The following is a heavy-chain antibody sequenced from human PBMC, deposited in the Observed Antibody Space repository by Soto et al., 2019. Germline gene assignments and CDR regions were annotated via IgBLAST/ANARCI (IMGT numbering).Heavy chain of an antibody. J-gene: IGHJ3*02. CDR3: ARDPSCHCSGGSCYPDDAFDI. D-gene: IGHD2-15*01. Sequence: QVQLVQSGAEVKKPGASVKVSCKASGYTFTSYYMHWVRQAPGQGLEWMGIINPSGGSTSYAQKFQGRVTMTRDTSTSTVYMELSSLRSEDTAVYYCARDPSCHCSGGSCYPDDAFDIWGHGTMVTVSS. CDR2: INPSGGST. CDR1: GYTFTSYY. V-gene: IGHV1-46*01.